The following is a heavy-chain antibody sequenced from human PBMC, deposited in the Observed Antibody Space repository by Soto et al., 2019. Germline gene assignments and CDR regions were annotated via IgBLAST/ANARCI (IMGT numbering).Heavy chain of an antibody. V-gene: IGHV4-59*01. J-gene: IGHJ4*02. CDR3: ATLGSTTFDS. Sequence: DTLSLTCTVSGGSINSYYWSWIRQPPGKGLEWIGYIYYKGSGDYNPSLKSRVTISVDTSKNQFSLKLSSVTAADTAVYYCATLGSTTFDSWGQGTLVTVSS. CDR2: IYYKGSG. D-gene: IGHD1-26*01. CDR1: GGSINSYY.